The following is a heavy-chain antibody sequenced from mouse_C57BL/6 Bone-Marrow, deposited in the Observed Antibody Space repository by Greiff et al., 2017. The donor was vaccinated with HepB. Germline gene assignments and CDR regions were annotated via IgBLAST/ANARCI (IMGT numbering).Heavy chain of an antibody. D-gene: IGHD2-4*01. J-gene: IGHJ4*01. CDR3: ARKEDFYYDYHSYAMDY. CDR1: GYTFTDYN. V-gene: IGHV1-18*01. CDR2: INPNNGGT. Sequence: VQLQQSGPELVKPGASVKIPCKASGYTFTDYNMDWVKQSHGKSLEWIGDINPNNGGTIYNQKFKGKATLTVDKSSSTAYMELRSLTYEDTAVYYCARKEDFYYDYHSYAMDYWGQGTSVTVSS.